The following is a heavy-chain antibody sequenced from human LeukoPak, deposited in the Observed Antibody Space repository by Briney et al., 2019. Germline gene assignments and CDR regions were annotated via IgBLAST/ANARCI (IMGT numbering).Heavy chain of an antibody. J-gene: IGHJ3*02. CDR3: ARVGAWAFDI. CDR1: GASVSSDGYY. V-gene: IGHV4-61*08. Sequence: SETLSLTCTVSGASVSSDGYYWSWIRQPPGKGLEWIGFISFSGNTNYNPSLKSRVTIILDTSKNQFSLRLSSVTAADTAVYYCARVGAWAFDIWGQGTMVTVSS. CDR2: ISFSGNT.